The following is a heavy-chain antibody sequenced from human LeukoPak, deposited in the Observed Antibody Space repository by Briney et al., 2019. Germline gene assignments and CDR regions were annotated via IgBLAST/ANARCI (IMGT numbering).Heavy chain of an antibody. D-gene: IGHD5-18*01. J-gene: IGHJ4*02. V-gene: IGHV4-61*01. CDR2: IYYSGST. CDR1: GGSVSSGSYY. CDR3: AREGYSYGYNY. Sequence: PSVTLSLTCTVSGGSVSSGSYYWSWIRQPPGRGLEWIGYIYYSGSTNYNPSLKSRVTILVDTSKNQFSLKLSSVTAADTAVYYCAREGYSYGYNYWGQGTLVTVSS.